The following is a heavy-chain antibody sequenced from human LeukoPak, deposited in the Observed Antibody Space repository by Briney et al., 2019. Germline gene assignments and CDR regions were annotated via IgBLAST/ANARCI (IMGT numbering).Heavy chain of an antibody. CDR2: TYYRSKWYN. Sequence: SQTLSLTCAISGDTVSSNSAAWNWIRQSPSRGLEWLGRTYYRSKWYNDYAVSVKSRITINPDTSKNQFSLQLNSVTPEGTAVYYCAREGDISTAVAQFDYWGQGTLVTVSS. D-gene: IGHD6-13*01. V-gene: IGHV6-1*01. CDR3: AREGDISTAVAQFDY. CDR1: GDTVSSNSAA. J-gene: IGHJ4*02.